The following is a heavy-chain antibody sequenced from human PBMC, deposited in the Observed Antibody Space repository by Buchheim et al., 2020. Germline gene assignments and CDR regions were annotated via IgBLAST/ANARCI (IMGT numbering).Heavy chain of an antibody. V-gene: IGHV3-48*03. CDR3: TRFLHGY. J-gene: IGHJ4*02. Sequence: EQLVESGGGLVQPGGSLRLSCVASEFTFSGHEMNWVRQAPGKGLEWVSYTSNSGSTIYYADSVKGRFTISRDNARKSLYLQMNSLRVEDTAIYYCTRFLHGYWGQGTL. CDR1: EFTFSGHE. CDR2: TSNSGSTI.